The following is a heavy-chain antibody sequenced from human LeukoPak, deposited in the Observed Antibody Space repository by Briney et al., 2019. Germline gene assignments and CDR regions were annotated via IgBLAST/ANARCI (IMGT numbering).Heavy chain of an antibody. CDR1: GFTFSSYG. J-gene: IGHJ6*02. CDR2: IWYDGSNK. D-gene: IGHD6-13*01. V-gene: IGHV3-33*01. CDR3: ARVRWGAVAGGAGRYYYGMDV. Sequence: PGGSLRLSCAASGFTFSSYGMHWVRQAPGKGLEWVAVIWYDGSNKYYADSVKGRFTISRDNSKNTLYLQMNSLRAEDAAVYYCARVRWGAVAGGAGRYYYGMDVWGQGTTVTVSS.